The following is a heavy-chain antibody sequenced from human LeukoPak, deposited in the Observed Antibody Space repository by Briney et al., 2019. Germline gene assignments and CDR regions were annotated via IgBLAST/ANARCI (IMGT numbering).Heavy chain of an antibody. D-gene: IGHD4-17*01. CDR3: ARMQHDNDDYGDGFDV. Sequence: SETLSLTCTVSGDSISGYYWNWIRQPPGKGLEWIGYIYYSGNTRYNPSLKSRVTISVDTSQNHYFLNLSSVTAADTALYYCARMQHDNDDYGDGFDVWGQGTMVTVSS. V-gene: IGHV4-59*08. CDR1: GDSISGYY. CDR2: IYYSGNT. J-gene: IGHJ3*01.